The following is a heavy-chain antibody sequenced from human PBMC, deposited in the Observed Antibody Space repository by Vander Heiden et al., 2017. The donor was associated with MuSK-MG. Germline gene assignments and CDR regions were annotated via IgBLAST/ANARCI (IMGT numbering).Heavy chain of an antibody. J-gene: IGHJ3*02. CDR1: GYTFTSYG. CDR2: ISAYNGNT. Sequence: QVQLVQSGAEVKKPGASVKVSCKASGYTFTSYGISWVRQAPGQGLEWMGWISAYNGNTNYAQKLRGRVTMTTDTSTSTAYMELRSLRSDDTAVYYCARDDGYYYDSSGYSTDAFDIWGQGTMVTVSS. CDR3: ARDDGYYYDSSGYSTDAFDI. V-gene: IGHV1-18*01. D-gene: IGHD3-22*01.